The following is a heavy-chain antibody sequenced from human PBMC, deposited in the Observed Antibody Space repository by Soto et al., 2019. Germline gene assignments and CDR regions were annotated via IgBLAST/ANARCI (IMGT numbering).Heavy chain of an antibody. J-gene: IGHJ4*02. D-gene: IGHD2-2*01. CDR3: ARLEYAYCSSSRCQMY. CDR2: MYYSGTT. CDR1: VGSIISNNYY. V-gene: IGHV4-39*01. Sequence: SETLSLTCTFSVGSIISNNYYWGWIRQPPGKGLEWIGSMYYSGTTSYNASLKSRVTISADTSKNQFSLKLTSVTAADTAVYYCARLEYAYCSSSRCQMYWGQGTLVTVSS.